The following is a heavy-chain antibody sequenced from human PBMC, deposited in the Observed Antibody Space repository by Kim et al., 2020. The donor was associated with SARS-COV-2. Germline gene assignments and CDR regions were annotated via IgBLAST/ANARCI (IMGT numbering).Heavy chain of an antibody. CDR2: IYTSGST. J-gene: IGHJ3*02. V-gene: IGHV4-4*07. CDR3: ARDRYRGASMGWSYYDSSGYGDAFDI. CDR1: GGSISSYY. Sequence: SETLSLTCTVSGGSISSYYWSWIRQPAGKGLEWIGRIYTSGSTNYNPSLKSRVTMSVDTSKNQFSLKLSSVTAADTAVYYCARDRYRGASMGWSYYDSSGYGDAFDIWGQGTMVTVSS. D-gene: IGHD3-22*01.